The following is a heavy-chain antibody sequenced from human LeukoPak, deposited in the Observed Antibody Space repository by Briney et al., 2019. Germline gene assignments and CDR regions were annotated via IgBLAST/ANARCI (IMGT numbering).Heavy chain of an antibody. CDR1: GFTFSSYL. CDR3: LGPSVSGIGD. J-gene: IGHJ4*02. Sequence: PGGALRHSCASSGFTFSSYLMNSVRPARAKGLEGVSYINTSSCTLYFAGSLRGRFTRSRDNAKNSLYLQMNSLRAEDTAVYYSLGPSVSGIGDWGQGTLVTVSS. V-gene: IGHV3-48*01. CDR2: INTSSCTL. D-gene: IGHD6-19*01.